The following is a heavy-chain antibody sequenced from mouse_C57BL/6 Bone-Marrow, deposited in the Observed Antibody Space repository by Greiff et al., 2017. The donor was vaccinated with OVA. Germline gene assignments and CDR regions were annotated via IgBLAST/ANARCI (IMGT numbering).Heavy chain of an antibody. V-gene: IGHV1-39*01. Sequence: EVQLQQSGPELVKPGASVKISCKASGYSFTDYNMNWVKQSNGKSLEWIGVINPNYGTTSYNQKFKGKATLTVDQSSSTAYMQLNSLTSEDSAVYYCARRRGNRDSSGYGYYAMDYWGQGTSVTVSS. CDR3: ARRRGNRDSSGYGYYAMDY. CDR1: GYSFTDYN. J-gene: IGHJ4*01. D-gene: IGHD3-2*02. CDR2: INPNYGTT.